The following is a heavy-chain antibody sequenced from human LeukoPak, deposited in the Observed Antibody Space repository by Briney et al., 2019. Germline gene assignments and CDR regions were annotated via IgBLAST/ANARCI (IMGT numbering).Heavy chain of an antibody. CDR1: GGSISSSSYY. Sequence: SETLSLTCTVSGGSISSSSYYWGWIRQPPGKGLERIGSIYYSGSTYYNPSLKSRVTISVDTSKNQFSLKLSSVTAADTAVYYCARQSYYDFWSVTLNWFDPWGQGTLVTVSS. CDR3: ARQSYYDFWSVTLNWFDP. CDR2: IYYSGST. D-gene: IGHD3-3*01. J-gene: IGHJ5*02. V-gene: IGHV4-39*01.